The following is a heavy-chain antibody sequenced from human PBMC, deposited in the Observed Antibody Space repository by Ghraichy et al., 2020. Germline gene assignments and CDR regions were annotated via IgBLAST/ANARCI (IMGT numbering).Heavy chain of an antibody. Sequence: SETLSLTCAVYGGSFSGYYWSWIRQPPGKGLEWIGEINHSGSTNYNPSLKSRVTISVDTSKNQFSLKLSSVTAADTAVYYCAWNTYYYGSSGSIPHFDYWGQGTLVTVSS. CDR3: AWNTYYYGSSGSIPHFDY. D-gene: IGHD3-22*01. V-gene: IGHV4-34*01. CDR2: INHSGST. J-gene: IGHJ4*02. CDR1: GGSFSGYY.